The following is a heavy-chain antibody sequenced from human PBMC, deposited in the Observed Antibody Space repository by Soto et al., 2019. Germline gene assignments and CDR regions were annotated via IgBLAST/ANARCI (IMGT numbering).Heavy chain of an antibody. CDR3: AKEGPTTTWYFDY. J-gene: IGHJ4*02. Sequence: QVQLVESGGGVVQPGRSLRLSCAASGFTFSNYGMHWVRQAPGKGLEWVIVISYDGNVAYYADSVKGRFTISRDNSKNTLYLRMNSLRTEDTAMYYCAKEGPTTTWYFDYWGQGTLVTVSS. CDR1: GFTFSNYG. V-gene: IGHV3-30*18. CDR2: ISYDGNVA.